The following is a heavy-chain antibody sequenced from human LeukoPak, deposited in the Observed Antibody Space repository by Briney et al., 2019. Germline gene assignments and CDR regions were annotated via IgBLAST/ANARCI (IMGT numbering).Heavy chain of an antibody. CDR3: ARIPDYYDSSGPGDY. D-gene: IGHD3-22*01. V-gene: IGHV4-61*02. J-gene: IGHJ4*02. Sequence: SETLSLTCTVSGGSISSGSYYWSWIRQPAGKGLEWIGRIYTSGSTNYNPSLKSRVTISVDTSKNQFSLKLSSVTAADTAVYYCARIPDYYDSSGPGDYWGQGTLVTVSS. CDR2: IYTSGST. CDR1: GGSISSGSYY.